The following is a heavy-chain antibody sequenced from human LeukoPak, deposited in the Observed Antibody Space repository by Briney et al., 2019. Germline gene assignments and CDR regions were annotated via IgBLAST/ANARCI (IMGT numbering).Heavy chain of an antibody. D-gene: IGHD4-11*01. CDR3: ARGYSNWDY. CDR1: GGSFSGYY. J-gene: IGHJ4*02. Sequence: PSETLSLTCAVYGGSFSGYYWSWIRQPPGKGLEWIGEINHSGSTNYNPSLKSRVTISVDMSKNQFSLKLSSVTAADTAVYYCARGYSNWDYWGQGTLVTVSS. CDR2: INHSGST. V-gene: IGHV4-34*01.